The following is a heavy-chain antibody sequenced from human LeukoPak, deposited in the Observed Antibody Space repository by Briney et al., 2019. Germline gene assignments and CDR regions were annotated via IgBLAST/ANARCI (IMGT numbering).Heavy chain of an antibody. CDR1: GGSFSGYY. CDR2: INHSGST. D-gene: IGHD3-10*01. J-gene: IGHJ3*02. CDR3: AREVATMVRGVILNDAFDI. V-gene: IGHV4-34*01. Sequence: PSETLSLTCAVYGGSFSGYYWSWIHQPPGKGLEWIGEINHSGSTNYNPSLKSRVTISVDTSKNQFSLKLSSVTAADTAVYYCAREVATMVRGVILNDAFDIWGQGTMVTVSS.